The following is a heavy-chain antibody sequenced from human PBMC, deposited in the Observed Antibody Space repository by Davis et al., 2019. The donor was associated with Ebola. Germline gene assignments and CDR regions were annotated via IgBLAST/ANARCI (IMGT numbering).Heavy chain of an antibody. CDR2: ISSSSSYI. CDR3: ARDHYYDSSGSIPNYFDY. CDR1: GFTFSSYA. Sequence: GGSLRLSCAASGFTFSSYAMSWVRQAPGKGLEWVSSISSSSSYIYYADSVKGRFTISRDNAKNSLYLQMNSLRAEDTAVYYCARDHYYDSSGSIPNYFDYWGQGTLVTVSS. D-gene: IGHD3-22*01. V-gene: IGHV3-21*01. J-gene: IGHJ4*02.